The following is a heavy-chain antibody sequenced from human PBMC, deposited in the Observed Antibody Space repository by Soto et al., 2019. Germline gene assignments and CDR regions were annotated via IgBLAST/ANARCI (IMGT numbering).Heavy chain of an antibody. J-gene: IGHJ6*02. V-gene: IGHV1-8*01. CDR2: MNPNSGNT. Sequence: QVQLVQSGAEVKKPGASVKVSCKASGYTFTSYDINWVRQATGQGLEWMGWMNPNSGNTGYAQKFQGRVTMTRTTSISTAYMELSSLRSEDTAVYYCARAPLSYDFWSGYSYYYYGMDVWGQGTTVTVSS. D-gene: IGHD3-3*01. CDR1: GYTFTSYD. CDR3: ARAPLSYDFWSGYSYYYYGMDV.